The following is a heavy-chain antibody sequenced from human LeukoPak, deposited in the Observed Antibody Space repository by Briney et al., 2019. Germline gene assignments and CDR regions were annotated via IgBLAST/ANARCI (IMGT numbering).Heavy chain of an antibody. CDR3: ARVGRGYRYFDY. Sequence: PSETLSLTCAVYGGSFSGYYWSWIRQPPGKGLEWIGEINHSGSTYYNPSLKSRVTISVDTAKNQFSLKLSSVTAVDTAVYYCARVGRGYRYFDYWGQGTLVTVSS. CDR2: INHSGST. D-gene: IGHD5-12*01. J-gene: IGHJ4*02. CDR1: GGSFSGYY. V-gene: IGHV4-34*01.